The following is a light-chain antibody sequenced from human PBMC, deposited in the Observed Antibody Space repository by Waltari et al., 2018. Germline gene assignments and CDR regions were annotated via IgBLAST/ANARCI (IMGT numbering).Light chain of an antibody. CDR2: GAS. V-gene: IGKV1-5*03. J-gene: IGKJ1*01. Sequence: DIQMTQSPSTLSASVGDTVIISCRASQSITTSLAWYQQKPGKAPDVLIYGASNLESGVPSRFSGSGSGTEFTLTISSLEPEDFATYYCLQDYDYPRTFGQGTKVEIK. CDR3: LQDYDYPRT. CDR1: QSITTS.